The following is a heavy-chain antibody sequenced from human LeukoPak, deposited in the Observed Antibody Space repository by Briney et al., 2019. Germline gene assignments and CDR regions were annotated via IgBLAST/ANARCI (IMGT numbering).Heavy chain of an antibody. CDR3: ARAGVGAPDFDY. J-gene: IGHJ4*02. D-gene: IGHD1-26*01. CDR2: ISSSSSYI. V-gene: IGHV3-21*01. CDR1: GFTFSSYS. Sequence: PGGSLRLSCAASGFTFSSYSMNWVRQAPGKGLEWVSSISSSSSYIYYADSVKGRFTISRDNAKNSLYLQMNSLRAEDAAVYYCARAGVGAPDFDYWGQGTLVTVSS.